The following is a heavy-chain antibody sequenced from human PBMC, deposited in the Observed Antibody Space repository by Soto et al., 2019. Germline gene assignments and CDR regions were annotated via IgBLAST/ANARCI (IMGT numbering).Heavy chain of an antibody. CDR1: GFTFSSYS. CDR2: ISSSSSYI. D-gene: IGHD7-27*01. CDR3: WTPWGHYYYYYYMDV. J-gene: IGHJ6*03. Sequence: EVQLVESGGGLVKPGGSLRLSCAASGFTFSSYSMNWVRQAPGKGLEWVSSISSSSSYIYYADAVKGRFTISRDNDKNYPYQQMNSLRAEDTAVYYCWTPWGHYYYYYYMDVWGKGTTVTVSS. V-gene: IGHV3-21*01.